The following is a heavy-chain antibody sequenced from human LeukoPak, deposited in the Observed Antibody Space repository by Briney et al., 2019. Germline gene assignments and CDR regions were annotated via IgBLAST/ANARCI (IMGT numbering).Heavy chain of an antibody. Sequence: ASVKVSCKASGYTFTSYGISWVRQAPGQGLEWMGWISAYNGNTNYAQKLQGRVTMTTDTSTSTAYMELRSLRSDDTAVYYCARDRVGTAVAATEIDFWGQGTLVTVSS. CDR2: ISAYNGNT. V-gene: IGHV1-18*01. CDR3: ARDRVGTAVAATEIDF. J-gene: IGHJ4*02. CDR1: GYTFTSYG. D-gene: IGHD6-13*01.